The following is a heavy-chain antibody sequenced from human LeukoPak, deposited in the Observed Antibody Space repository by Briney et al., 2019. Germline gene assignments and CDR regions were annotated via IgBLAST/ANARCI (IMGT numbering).Heavy chain of an antibody. CDR2: IYYSGST. CDR3: ARDRSGSYSNYGMDV. D-gene: IGHD1-26*01. CDR1: GGSISSYY. Sequence: PSETLSLTCTVSGGSISSYYWSWIRQPPGKGLEWIGYIYYSGSTNYNPSLKSRVTISVDTSKNQFSLKLSSVTAADTAVYYCARDRSGSYSNYGMDVWGQGTTVTVSS. J-gene: IGHJ6*02. V-gene: IGHV4-59*12.